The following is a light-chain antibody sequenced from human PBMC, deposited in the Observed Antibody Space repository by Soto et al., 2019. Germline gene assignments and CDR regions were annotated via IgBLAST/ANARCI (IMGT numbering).Light chain of an antibody. CDR3: QHYAANSPWT. CDR1: QSIDSW. CDR2: KAS. J-gene: IGKJ1*01. V-gene: IGKV1-5*03. Sequence: DIQMTQSPSTLSASVGDRVTITCRASQSIDSWLAWFQQKPGKAPKVLISKASTLESGVPSRFSGSASGTEFTLTISSLQTEDFATYYCQHYAANSPWTFVQGTKVEIK.